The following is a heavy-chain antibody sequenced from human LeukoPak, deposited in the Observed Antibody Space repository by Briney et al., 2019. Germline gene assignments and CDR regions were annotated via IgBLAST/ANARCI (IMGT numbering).Heavy chain of an antibody. Sequence: ASVKVSCKASGGTFSSYAISWVRQAPGQGLEWMGGIIPIFGTANYAQKFQGRVTITTDESTSTAYMELSSLRSEDTAVYYCARGADTDSYDFDYWGQGTLVTVSS. J-gene: IGHJ4*02. CDR3: ARGADTDSYDFDY. V-gene: IGHV1-69*05. CDR1: GGTFSSYA. D-gene: IGHD5-18*01. CDR2: IIPIFGTA.